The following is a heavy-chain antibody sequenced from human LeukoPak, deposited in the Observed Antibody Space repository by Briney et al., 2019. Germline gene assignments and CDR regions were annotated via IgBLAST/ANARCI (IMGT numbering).Heavy chain of an antibody. Sequence: PGRSLRLSCAASGFTFSSYAMHWVRQAPGKGLEWVAVISYDGSNKYYADSVKGRFTISRDNSKNTLYLQMNSLRAEDTAVYYCAKGAGWFGEHFDYWGQGTLVTVSS. CDR3: AKGAGWFGEHFDY. CDR1: GFTFSSYA. D-gene: IGHD3-10*01. J-gene: IGHJ4*02. CDR2: ISYDGSNK. V-gene: IGHV3-30-3*01.